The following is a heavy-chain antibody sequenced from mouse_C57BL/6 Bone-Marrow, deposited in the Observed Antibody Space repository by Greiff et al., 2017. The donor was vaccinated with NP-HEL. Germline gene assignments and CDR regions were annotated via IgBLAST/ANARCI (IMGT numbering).Heavy chain of an antibody. V-gene: IGHV5-9-1*02. D-gene: IGHD2-1*01. CDR3: TRVYYLYYFDY. CDR2: ISRGGDYI. CDR1: GFTFSSYA. Sequence: EVKLVESGEGLVKPGGSLKLSCAASGFTFSSYAMSWVRQTPEKRLEWVAYISRGGDYIYYADTVKGRFTISRDNARTTLYLQMSSLKSEDTAMYYCTRVYYLYYFDYWGQGTTLTVSS. J-gene: IGHJ2*01.